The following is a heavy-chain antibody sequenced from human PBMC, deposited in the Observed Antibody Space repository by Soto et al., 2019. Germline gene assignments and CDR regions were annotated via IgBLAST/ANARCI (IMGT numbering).Heavy chain of an antibody. CDR2: ISAYNGNT. V-gene: IGHV1-18*01. CDR1: GGTFNNYA. CDR3: AREGVAGTLVGFDY. Sequence: ASVKVSCKASGGTFNNYAISWVRQSPGQGLEWMGWISAYNGNTNYAQKLQDWVTMTRDTSISTAYMELSRLRSDDTAVYYCAREGVAGTLVGFDYWGQGTLVTVSS. J-gene: IGHJ4*02. D-gene: IGHD6-19*01.